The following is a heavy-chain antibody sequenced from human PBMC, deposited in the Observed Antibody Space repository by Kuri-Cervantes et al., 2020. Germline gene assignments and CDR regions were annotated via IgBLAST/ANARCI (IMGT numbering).Heavy chain of an antibody. Sequence: GGSLRLSCAASGFTFSSYGMHWVRQAPGKGLEWVAVIWYDGSNKYYADSVKGRFTISRDNSKNTLYLQMNSLRAKDTAVYYCARGQGVGCSSTSCYGPDAFDIWGQGTMVT. CDR1: GFTFSSYG. CDR3: ARGQGVGCSSTSCYGPDAFDI. V-gene: IGHV3-33*01. D-gene: IGHD2-2*01. CDR2: IWYDGSNK. J-gene: IGHJ3*02.